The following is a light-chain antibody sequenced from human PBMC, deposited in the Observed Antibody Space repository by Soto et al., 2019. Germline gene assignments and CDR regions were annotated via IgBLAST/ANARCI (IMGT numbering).Light chain of an antibody. Sequence: ETVLTQSPGSLSLSLGDRATLSCRASQTVSNSYLAWYQQKPGQAPRLLIYDASNRATGIPVRFSGSGSGTDFTLTISRLEPEDFAVYYCQHYGSSPSWTFGQGTKVDIK. CDR1: QTVSNSY. J-gene: IGKJ1*01. CDR2: DAS. CDR3: QHYGSSPSWT. V-gene: IGKV3-20*01.